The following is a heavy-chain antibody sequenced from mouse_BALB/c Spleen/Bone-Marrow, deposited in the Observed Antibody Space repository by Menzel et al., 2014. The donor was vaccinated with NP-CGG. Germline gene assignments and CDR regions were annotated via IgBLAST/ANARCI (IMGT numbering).Heavy chain of an antibody. D-gene: IGHD2-1*01. Sequence: VQVVESGPELVKPGASVKMSCKASGYTFTSYYIHWVKQRPGQGLEWIGWIYPGDGSTKYNEKFKGKTTLTADKSSSTAYMQLSSLTSEDSAVYFCARSGKGAMDYWGQGTSVTVSS. CDR3: ARSGKGAMDY. V-gene: IGHV1S56*01. CDR2: IYPGDGST. CDR1: GYTFTSYY. J-gene: IGHJ4*01.